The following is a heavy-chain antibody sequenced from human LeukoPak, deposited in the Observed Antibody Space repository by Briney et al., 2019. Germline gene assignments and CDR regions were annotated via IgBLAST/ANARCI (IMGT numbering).Heavy chain of an antibody. CDR1: GFTFSSYG. V-gene: IGHV3-30*02. Sequence: GGSLRLSCAASGFTFSSYGMHWVRQAPGKGLEWVAFIRYDGSNKYYADSVKGRFTISRDNAKNSLYLQMNSLRAEDTAVYYCARTVSDGFDIWGQGTMVTVSS. CDR2: IRYDGSNK. D-gene: IGHD4-11*01. CDR3: ARTVSDGFDI. J-gene: IGHJ3*02.